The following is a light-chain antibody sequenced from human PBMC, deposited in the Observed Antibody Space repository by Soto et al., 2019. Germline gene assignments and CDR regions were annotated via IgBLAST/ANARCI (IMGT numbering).Light chain of an antibody. Sequence: EILFSPVPGTPFLSPGGRGPASWRCRPSVSNNYLAWYQQKPGQAPRLLIYGASNRATGIPDRFSGSGSGTDFTLTISSLEPEDFAVYYCQQLTDWPPQWTFGQGTKVDIK. V-gene: IGKV3D-20*02. CDR3: QQLTDWPPQWT. CDR2: GAS. CDR1: PSVSNNY. J-gene: IGKJ1*01.